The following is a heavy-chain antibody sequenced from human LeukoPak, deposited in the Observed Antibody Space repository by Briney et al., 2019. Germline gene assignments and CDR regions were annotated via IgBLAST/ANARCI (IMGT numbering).Heavy chain of an antibody. CDR3: ARGWGGSYFGYFDY. J-gene: IGHJ4*02. D-gene: IGHD1-26*01. Sequence: SETLSLTCAVYGGSFSGYYWSWIRQPPGKGLEWIGEINHSGSTNYNPSLKSRVTISVDTSKNQFSLKLSSVTAGDTAVYYCARGWGGSYFGYFDYWGQGTLVTVSS. CDR2: INHSGST. V-gene: IGHV4-34*01. CDR1: GGSFSGYY.